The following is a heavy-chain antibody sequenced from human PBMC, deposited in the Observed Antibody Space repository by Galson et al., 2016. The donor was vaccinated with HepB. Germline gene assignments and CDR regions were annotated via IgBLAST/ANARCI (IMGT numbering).Heavy chain of an antibody. CDR3: ARDFGYCSSTSCYKGGLVYYYGMDV. D-gene: IGHD2-2*02. J-gene: IGHJ6*02. CDR1: GFTFSTYN. V-gene: IGHV3-21*01. Sequence: SLRLSCAASGFTFSTYNMNWVRQAPGKGLEWVSSISNSNSYIYYTDSVKARFTISRDNAKNSLYLQMNSLRAEDTAVYYCARDFGYCSSTSCYKGGLVYYYGMDVWGQGTTVTVSS. CDR2: ISNSNSYI.